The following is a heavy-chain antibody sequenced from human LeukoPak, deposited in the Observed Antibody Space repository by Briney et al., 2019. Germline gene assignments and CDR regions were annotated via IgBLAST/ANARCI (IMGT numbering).Heavy chain of an antibody. CDR2: IYYSGST. CDR1: GGSISSYY. V-gene: IGHV4-59*08. Sequence: SETLSLTCTVSGGSISSYYWSRIRQPPGKGLEWIGYIYYSGSTNYNPSLKSRVTISVDTSKNQFSLKLSSVTAADTAAYYCASQDYGDYYYYGMDVWGQGTTVTVSS. D-gene: IGHD4-17*01. CDR3: ASQDYGDYYYYGMDV. J-gene: IGHJ6*02.